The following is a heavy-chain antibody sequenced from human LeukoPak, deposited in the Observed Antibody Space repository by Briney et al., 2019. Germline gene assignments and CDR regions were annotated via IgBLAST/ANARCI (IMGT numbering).Heavy chain of an antibody. Sequence: SETLSLTCTVSGGSISSYYWSWIRQPAGKGLEWIGRIYTSGSTNYNPSLKSRVTMSVDTSKNQFSLKLSSVTAADTAVYYCASQYFLILSLYYFDYWGQGTLVTVSS. V-gene: IGHV4-4*07. CDR2: IYTSGST. CDR3: ASQYFLILSLYYFDY. CDR1: GGSISSYY. D-gene: IGHD3-10*02. J-gene: IGHJ4*02.